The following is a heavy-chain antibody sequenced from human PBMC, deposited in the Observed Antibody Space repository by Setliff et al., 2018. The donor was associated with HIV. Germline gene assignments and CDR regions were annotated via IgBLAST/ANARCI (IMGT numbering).Heavy chain of an antibody. J-gene: IGHJ4*02. CDR1: GYVFGNYG. CDR3: ASGSGYCTNGVCYIGVHKIPDRYYSDY. V-gene: IGHV1-18*01. D-gene: IGHD2-8*01. CDR2: ISAYNGYV. Sequence: ASVKVSCKASGYVFGNYGVAWVRQAPGQGPEWVGWISAYNGYVRYAQEFQGRVTLTTDRSTDTAYMELRSLTPDDTAVYYCASGSGYCTNGVCYIGVHKIPDRYYSDYWGQGTLVTVSS.